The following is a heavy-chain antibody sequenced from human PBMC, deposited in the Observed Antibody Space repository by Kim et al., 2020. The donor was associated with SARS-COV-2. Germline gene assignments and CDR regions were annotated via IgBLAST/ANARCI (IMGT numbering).Heavy chain of an antibody. CDR1: GFTFSSYS. CDR2: ISSSSSTI. V-gene: IGHV3-48*02. Sequence: GGSLRLSCAASGFTFSSYSMNWVRQAPGKGLEWVSYISSSSSTIYYADSVKGRFTISRDNAKNSLYLQMNSLRDEDTAVYYCARGDDSSGYYAFDIWGQGTMVTVSS. CDR3: ARGDDSSGYYAFDI. J-gene: IGHJ3*02. D-gene: IGHD3-22*01.